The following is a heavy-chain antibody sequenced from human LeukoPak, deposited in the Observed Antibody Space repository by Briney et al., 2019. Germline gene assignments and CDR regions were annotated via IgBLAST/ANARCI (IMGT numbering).Heavy chain of an antibody. Sequence: PGGSLRLSCAASGITFSSYGMHWVRQAPGKGLEWVAFIRYDGSNKYYADSVKGRFTISRDNSKNTLYLQMNSLRAEDTAVYYCAKDNGDYALLLDYWGQGTLVTVSS. CDR1: GITFSSYG. V-gene: IGHV3-30*02. CDR3: AKDNGDYALLLDY. D-gene: IGHD4-17*01. CDR2: IRYDGSNK. J-gene: IGHJ4*02.